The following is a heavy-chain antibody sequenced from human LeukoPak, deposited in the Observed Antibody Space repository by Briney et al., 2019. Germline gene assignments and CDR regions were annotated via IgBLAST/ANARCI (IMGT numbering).Heavy chain of an antibody. CDR1: GFTFSSYA. J-gene: IGHJ5*02. CDR2: ISGSGGST. Sequence: GGSLRLSCAASGFTFSSYAMSWVRQAPGKGLEWVSAISGSGGSTYYADSVKGRFTISRDNSKNTLYLQMNSLRAEDTAVYYCARGKTSQNIVTRKTYNWFDPWGQGTLVTVSS. D-gene: IGHD2/OR15-2a*01. CDR3: ARGKTSQNIVTRKTYNWFDP. V-gene: IGHV3-23*01.